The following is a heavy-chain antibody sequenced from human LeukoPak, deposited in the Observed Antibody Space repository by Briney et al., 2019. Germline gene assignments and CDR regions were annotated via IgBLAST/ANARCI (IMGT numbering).Heavy chain of an antibody. V-gene: IGHV3-30-3*01. J-gene: IGHJ4*02. Sequence: QSGGSLRLSCAASGFIFRSYAMHWVREAPGRGLEWVAIISYDGSNKYYADSVKGRFTISRDNSKNTLYLQMNSLRAEDTAVYYCVREYSSGYYRTFDYWGQGTLVTVSS. CDR3: VREYSSGYYRTFDY. D-gene: IGHD3-22*01. CDR2: ISYDGSNK. CDR1: GFIFRSYA.